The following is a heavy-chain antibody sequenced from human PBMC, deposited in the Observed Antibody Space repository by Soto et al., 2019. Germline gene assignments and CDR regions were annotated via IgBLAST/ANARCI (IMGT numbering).Heavy chain of an antibody. J-gene: IGHJ4*02. CDR1: GFTFSSYW. V-gene: IGHV3-74*01. Sequence: EVQLVESGGGLVQPGGSLRLSCAASGFTFSSYWMHWVRQAPGKGLVWVSRITSDGSDTTYADSVKGRFTISRDNAKNTLLLQLNSVRAEDTAVYYCARHKVPFYGPGSFAYWGQGTLVTVSS. CDR3: ARHKVPFYGPGSFAY. CDR2: ITSDGSDT. D-gene: IGHD3-10*01.